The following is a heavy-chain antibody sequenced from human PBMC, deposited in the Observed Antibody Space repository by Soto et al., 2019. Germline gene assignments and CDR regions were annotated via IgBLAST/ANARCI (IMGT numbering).Heavy chain of an antibody. Sequence: GGSLRLSYPASGCTRSRYAMRSVRQDPGKGLEWISAISGSGGSTYYADSVKGRFTISRDNSRNTLYLQMNSLRAEDTAVYYCAKGLLIMVRKVIIPPQYYYGMDVWGQGTTVTVSS. CDR2: ISGSGGST. CDR3: AKGLLIMVRKVIIPPQYYYGMDV. V-gene: IGHV3-23*01. D-gene: IGHD3-10*01. J-gene: IGHJ6*02. CDR1: GCTRSRYA.